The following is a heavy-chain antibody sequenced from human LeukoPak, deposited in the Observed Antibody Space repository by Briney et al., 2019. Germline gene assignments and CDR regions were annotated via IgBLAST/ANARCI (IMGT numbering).Heavy chain of an antibody. V-gene: IGHV3-21*01. CDR1: GFTFSSYS. Sequence: GGSLRLSCAASGFTFSSYSMNWVRQAPGKGLEWVSSISSSSSYIYYADSVKGRFTISRDNAKNSLYLQLNSLKAEDTAVYYCARGAYGDYVYPDYWGQGTLVTVSS. CDR2: ISSSSSYI. CDR3: ARGAYGDYVYPDY. J-gene: IGHJ4*02. D-gene: IGHD4-17*01.